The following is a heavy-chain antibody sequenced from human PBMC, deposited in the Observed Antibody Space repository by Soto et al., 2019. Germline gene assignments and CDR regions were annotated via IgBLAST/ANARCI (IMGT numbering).Heavy chain of an antibody. V-gene: IGHV4-31*03. J-gene: IGHJ4*02. D-gene: IGHD6-13*01. CDR3: TTGQQQLVEDY. CDR2: IRYTGST. CDR1: GGSISSGGSY. Sequence: QVQLQESGPGLVKPSQTLSLICTVSGGSISSGGSYWGWIRQPPGRGLEWIGYIRYTGSTYYNPSLKSRVTISLDTSKNQFSLKLNSVTAADTAVYYCTTGQQQLVEDYWGQGTLVTVS.